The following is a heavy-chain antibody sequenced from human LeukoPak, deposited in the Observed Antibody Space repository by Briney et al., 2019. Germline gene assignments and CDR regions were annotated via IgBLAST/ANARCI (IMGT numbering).Heavy chain of an antibody. D-gene: IGHD4-11*01. CDR2: IYYSGSS. V-gene: IGHV4-39*07. Sequence: SETLSLTCTVSGDSITNNNCYWGWVRQPPGKGLEWIASIYYSGSSYYNPSLKSRVTMSVDTSKNQYSLKLSSVTAADTAVYYCVRLDYSNFFDYWGQGNLVTVSS. CDR1: GDSITNNNCY. J-gene: IGHJ4*02. CDR3: VRLDYSNFFDY.